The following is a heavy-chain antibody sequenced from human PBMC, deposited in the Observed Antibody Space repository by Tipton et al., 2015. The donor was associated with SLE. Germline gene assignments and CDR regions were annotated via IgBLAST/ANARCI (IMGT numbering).Heavy chain of an antibody. J-gene: IGHJ4*02. V-gene: IGHV4-39*02. CDR3: ARELYSGSYSV. CDR2: AYYTGST. D-gene: IGHD1-26*01. Sequence: TLSLTCTVSGGSISSSGYYWGWIRQPPSKELEWIGNAYYTGSTYYSPSLRSRVTISVDTPKNQFSLTLSSVTAADTAVYYCARELYSGSYSVWGQGTLVTVSS. CDR1: GGSISSSGYY.